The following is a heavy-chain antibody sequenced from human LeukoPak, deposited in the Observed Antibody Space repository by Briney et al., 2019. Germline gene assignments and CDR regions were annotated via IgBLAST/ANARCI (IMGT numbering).Heavy chain of an antibody. Sequence: PGGSLRLSCTASGFTFGDYAMSWVRQAPGRGLEWVGFIRSNLYGGTTKYAASVQGRFTISRDDSKSIAYLQMNSLKTEDTAMYYCTRDDYGDYGWFDPWGQGTLVTVSS. CDR2: IRSNLYGGTT. J-gene: IGHJ5*02. CDR3: TRDDYGDYGWFDP. CDR1: GFTFGDYA. D-gene: IGHD4-17*01. V-gene: IGHV3-49*04.